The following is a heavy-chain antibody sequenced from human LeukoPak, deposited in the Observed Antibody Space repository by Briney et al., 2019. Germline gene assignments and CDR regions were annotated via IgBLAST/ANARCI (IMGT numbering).Heavy chain of an antibody. CDR1: GFTFSSYG. Sequence: PGGSLRLSCAASGFTFSSYGMHWVRQAPGKGLEWVAVISYDGSNKYYADSVKGRFTISRDKSKNTLYLQMNSLRAEDTAVYYCAKDNRPGPYYYYGMDVWGQGTTVTVSS. J-gene: IGHJ6*02. CDR2: ISYDGSNK. V-gene: IGHV3-30*18. CDR3: AKDNRPGPYYYYGMDV. D-gene: IGHD1-14*01.